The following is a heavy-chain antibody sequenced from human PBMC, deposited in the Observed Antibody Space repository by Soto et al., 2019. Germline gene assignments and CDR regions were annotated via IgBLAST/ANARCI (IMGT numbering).Heavy chain of an antibody. Sequence: VGSLILSCEGSVVTCISFWITWVRQAPGKGLEWVANINQDGSEKYYVDSVKGRFTISRDNAQNSLYLQLNSLTPEDTDVYYSPRGKGGNSWGHGAMAHVSS. CDR1: VVTCISFW. V-gene: IGHV3-7*03. D-gene: IGHD6-25*01. CDR2: INQDGSEK. CDR3: PRGKGGNS. J-gene: IGHJ5*01.